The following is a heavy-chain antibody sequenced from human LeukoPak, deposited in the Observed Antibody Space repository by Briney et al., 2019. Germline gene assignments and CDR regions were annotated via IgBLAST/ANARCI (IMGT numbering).Heavy chain of an antibody. Sequence: GESLKISCKGSGYSFTSYWIGWVRQMPRKGLEGVGIIYPGDSDTRYSPSFQGQVTISADKSISTAYLQWSSLKASDTAMYYCARSTNYDSSGYVGDYWGQGTLVTVSS. J-gene: IGHJ4*02. V-gene: IGHV5-51*01. D-gene: IGHD3-22*01. CDR1: GYSFTSYW. CDR2: IYPGDSDT. CDR3: ARSTNYDSSGYVGDY.